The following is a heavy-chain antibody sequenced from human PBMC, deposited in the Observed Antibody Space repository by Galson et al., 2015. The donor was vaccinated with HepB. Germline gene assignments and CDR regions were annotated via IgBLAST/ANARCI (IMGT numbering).Heavy chain of an antibody. J-gene: IGHJ4*02. V-gene: IGHV3-30*04. CDR3: ARATMVRGVLDY. Sequence: SLRLSCAASGFTFSSYAMHWVRQAPGKGLEWVAVISYDGSNKYYADSVKGRFTISRDNSKNTLYLQMNSLRAEDTAVYYCARATMVRGVLDYWGQGTLVTVSS. CDR2: ISYDGSNK. CDR1: GFTFSSYA. D-gene: IGHD3-10*01.